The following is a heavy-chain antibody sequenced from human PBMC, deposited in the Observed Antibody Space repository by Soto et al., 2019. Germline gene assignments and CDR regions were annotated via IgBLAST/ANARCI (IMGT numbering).Heavy chain of an antibody. Sequence: SSETLSLTCTVSGGSISSGDYYWSWIRQPPGKGLEWIGYIYYSGSTYYNPSLKSRVTISVDTSKNQFSLKLSSVTAADTAVYYCARDAGVYCSGGSCSRVSYYYYGMDVWGQGTTVTVSS. CDR2: IYYSGST. V-gene: IGHV4-30-4*01. D-gene: IGHD2-15*01. J-gene: IGHJ6*02. CDR3: ARDAGVYCSGGSCSRVSYYYYGMDV. CDR1: GGSISSGDYY.